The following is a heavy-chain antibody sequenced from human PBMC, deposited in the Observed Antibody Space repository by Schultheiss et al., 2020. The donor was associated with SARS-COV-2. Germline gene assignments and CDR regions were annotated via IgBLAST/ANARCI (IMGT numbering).Heavy chain of an antibody. CDR1: GFTFSSYG. D-gene: IGHD2-21*02. CDR3: ARDLSGGGDWFDY. Sequence: GGSLRLSCAGSGFTFSSYGMHWVRQTPGKGLEWVAVIWYDGSNKYYADSVKGRFTISRDNSKNTLYLQMNSLRAEDTAVYHCARDLSGGGDWFDYWGQGTLVTVSS. V-gene: IGHV3-33*01. CDR2: IWYDGSNK. J-gene: IGHJ4*02.